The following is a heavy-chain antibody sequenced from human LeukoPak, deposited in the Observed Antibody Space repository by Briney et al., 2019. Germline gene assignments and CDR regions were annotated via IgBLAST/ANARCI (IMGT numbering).Heavy chain of an antibody. J-gene: IGHJ4*02. V-gene: IGHV3-30*02. D-gene: IGHD3-22*01. CDR3: AKNRDRSDYPRDFDF. Sequence: QHWGVLRLSCAAFGFTFGSYGMHWVRQTPAKGLEWVAFIRHDGNYQQYADSVKGRFTVSRDNSKEMVYLQMNSLRTEDTAVYYCAKNRDRSDYPRDFDFWGQGTLVTVSS. CDR1: GFTFGSYG. CDR2: IRHDGNYQ.